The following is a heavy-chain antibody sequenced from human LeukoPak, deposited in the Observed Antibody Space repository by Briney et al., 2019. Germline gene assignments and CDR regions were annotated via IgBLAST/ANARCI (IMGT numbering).Heavy chain of an antibody. CDR1: GGSISGYY. J-gene: IGHJ4*02. D-gene: IGHD3-3*01. CDR3: ARHVRIFGMVSCFDY. CDR2: INYSGST. V-gene: IGHV4-59*08. Sequence: SETLSLTCTVSGGSISGYYWSWIRQPPGKGLEWIGYINYSGSTNYNPSLKSRGTISVDTSKKNQFSLKLSSVTAADTAVYYCARHVRIFGMVSCFDYWGQGTLVTVSP.